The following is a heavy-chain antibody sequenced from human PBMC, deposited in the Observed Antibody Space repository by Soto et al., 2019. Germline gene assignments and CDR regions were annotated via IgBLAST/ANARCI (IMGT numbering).Heavy chain of an antibody. CDR3: ARGLGLADFWSGYLNWFDP. D-gene: IGHD3-3*01. CDR2: IYYSGST. J-gene: IGHJ5*02. V-gene: IGHV4-61*08. Sequence: PSENLSLTCTVSGGSVSSGAYYWRWIRQAQGTGLEWIGYIYYSGSTNYNPSLKSRVTISVDTSKNQFSLKLSSVTAADTAVYYCARGLGLADFWSGYLNWFDPWGQGTLVTVS. CDR1: GGSVSSGAYY.